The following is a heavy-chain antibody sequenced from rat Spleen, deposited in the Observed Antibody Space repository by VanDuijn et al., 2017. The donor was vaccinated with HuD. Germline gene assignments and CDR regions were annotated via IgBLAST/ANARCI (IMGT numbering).Heavy chain of an antibody. CDR1: GYSITSGY. CDR3: TRGLSMSSTNYYYALFAY. CDR2: IDYSGRT. D-gene: IGHD1-6*01. V-gene: IGHV3-1*01. Sequence: EVQVQESGPGFVKPSQSLSLTCSVTGYSITSGYGWNWIRKFPGNKMEWMGYIDYSGRTSYNPSIKSRISITRDTSKNQFFLQLNSVTTEDTATYYCTRGLSMSSTNYYYALFAYWGQGTLVTVSS. J-gene: IGHJ3*01.